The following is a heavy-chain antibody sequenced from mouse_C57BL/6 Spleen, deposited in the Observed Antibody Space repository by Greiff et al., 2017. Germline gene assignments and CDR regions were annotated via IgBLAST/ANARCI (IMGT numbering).Heavy chain of an antibody. J-gene: IGHJ4*01. V-gene: IGHV1-19*01. CDR2: INPYNGGT. CDR1: GYTFTDYY. CDR3: ARDLYDGYYGAMDY. Sequence: VQLQQSGPVLVKPGASVKMSCKASGYTFTDYYMNWVKQSHGKSLEWIGVINPYNGGTSYNQKFKGKATLTVDKSSSTAYMELNSLTSEDSAVYYCARDLYDGYYGAMDYWGQGTSVTVSS. D-gene: IGHD2-3*01.